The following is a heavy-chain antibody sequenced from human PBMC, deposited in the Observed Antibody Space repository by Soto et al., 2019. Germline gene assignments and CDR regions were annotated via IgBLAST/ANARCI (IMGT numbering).Heavy chain of an antibody. V-gene: IGHV5-51*01. J-gene: IGHJ4*02. CDR3: ARRRGLSFSSSSYYFDY. Sequence: GESLKISCKGSGYSFTSYWIGWVRQMPGKGLEWMGIIYPGDSDTRYSPSFQGQVTISADKSISTAYLQWSSLKASDTAMYYCARRRGLSFSSSSYYFDYWGQGTLVTVSS. D-gene: IGHD6-6*01. CDR1: GYSFTSYW. CDR2: IYPGDSDT.